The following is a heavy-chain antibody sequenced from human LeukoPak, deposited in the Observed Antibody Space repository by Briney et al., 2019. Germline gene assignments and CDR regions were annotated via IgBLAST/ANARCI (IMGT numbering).Heavy chain of an antibody. D-gene: IGHD1-26*01. J-gene: IGHJ4*02. CDR2: INQDGSDK. CDR1: GFTFSGHW. V-gene: IGHV3-7*01. Sequence: GGSLRLSCTASGFTFSGHWLSWFRQAPGKGLEWVANINQDGSDKYFVDSVRGRFTISRDNAKNSLYLQMNSLRAEDTAVYYCAREVPSRWRASYFDYWGQGTLVTVSS. CDR3: AREVPSRWRASYFDY.